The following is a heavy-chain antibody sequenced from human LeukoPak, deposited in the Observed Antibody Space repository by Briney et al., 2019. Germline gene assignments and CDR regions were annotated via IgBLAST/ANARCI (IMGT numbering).Heavy chain of an antibody. V-gene: IGHV3-7*01. J-gene: IGHJ4*02. D-gene: IGHD5-18*01. CDR2: IKQEEK. Sequence: TGGSLRLSCAASGFSLSIYWMGWVRQAPGKGLEWVANIKQEEKYYMASVKGRFIISRDNAKNTLYLQMNSLRTEDTAVYYCATGHSYGYNYWGQGTLVTVSP. CDR3: ATGHSYGYNY. CDR1: GFSLSIYW.